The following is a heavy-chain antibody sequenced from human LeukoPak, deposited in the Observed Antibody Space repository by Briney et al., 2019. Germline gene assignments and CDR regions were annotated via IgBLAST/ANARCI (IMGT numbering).Heavy chain of an antibody. V-gene: IGHV3-7*01. CDR2: IKQDGSEK. CDR1: GFTFSSYW. CDR3: ARAPWWELRENLSFDY. Sequence: ARGSLRLSCAASGFTFSSYWMSWVRQAPGKGLEWVANIKQDGSEKYYVDSVKGRFTISRDNAKNSLYLQMNSLRAEDTAVYYCARAPWWELRENLSFDYWGQGTLVTVSS. D-gene: IGHD1-26*01. J-gene: IGHJ4*02.